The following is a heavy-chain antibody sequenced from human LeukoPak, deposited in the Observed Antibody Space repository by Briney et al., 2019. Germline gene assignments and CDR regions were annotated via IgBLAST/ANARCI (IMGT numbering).Heavy chain of an antibody. CDR2: FDPEDGET. CDR1: GYTLTELS. Sequence: GASVKVSCKVSGYTLTELSMHWVRQAPGKGLEWMGGFDPEDGETIYAQKFQGRVTMTEDTSTDTAYMELSSLRSEDTAVYYCASSPLVPAAAYDPLEYYYYYYMDVWGKGTTVTVSS. J-gene: IGHJ6*03. D-gene: IGHD6-13*01. V-gene: IGHV1-24*01. CDR3: ASSPLVPAAAYDPLEYYYYYYMDV.